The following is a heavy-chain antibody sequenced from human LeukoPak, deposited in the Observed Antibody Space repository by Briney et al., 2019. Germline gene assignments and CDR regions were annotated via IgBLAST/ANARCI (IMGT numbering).Heavy chain of an antibody. CDR3: GGEFSRSPASMDV. CDR1: GFAFRTCT. J-gene: IGHJ6*02. V-gene: IGHV3-21*06. Sequence: PGGSLRLSCAASGFAFRTCTMNWVRQTPGKGLEWVSFISSTSDYIYYADSVKGRFTISRDNARNSLYLQMNSLREEDTAVYYCGGEFSRSPASMDVWGQGATVTVSS. D-gene: IGHD6-13*01. CDR2: ISSTSDYI.